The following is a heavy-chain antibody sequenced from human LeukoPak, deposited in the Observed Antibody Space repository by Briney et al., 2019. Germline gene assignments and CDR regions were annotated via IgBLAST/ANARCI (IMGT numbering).Heavy chain of an antibody. CDR1: GFTLDEFA. CDR2: NTWNSGSI. D-gene: IGHD4-23*01. V-gene: IGHV3-9*01. Sequence: GGSLRLSCAASGFTLDEFAMHWVRKAPWKALEWVSGNTWNSGSIGYADSVKGRFTISRDNAKNSLYLQMNSLRAEDTALYYCAKDIPGGNSEYVFDIWGQGTMVTVPS. CDR3: AKDIPGGNSEYVFDI. J-gene: IGHJ3*02.